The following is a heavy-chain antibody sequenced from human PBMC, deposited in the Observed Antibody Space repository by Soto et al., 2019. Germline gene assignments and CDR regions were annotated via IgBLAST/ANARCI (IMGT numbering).Heavy chain of an antibody. CDR3: ARGEIAAAGRPRGYYYYYMDV. J-gene: IGHJ6*03. CDR1: GFTFSSYS. Sequence: GGSLRLSCAASGFTFSSYSMNWVRQAPGKGLEWVSYISSSSSTIYYADSVKGRFTISRDNAKNSLYLQMNSLRAEDTAVYYCARGEIAAAGRPRGYYYYYMDVWGKGTTVTVS. V-gene: IGHV3-48*01. D-gene: IGHD6-13*01. CDR2: ISSSSSTI.